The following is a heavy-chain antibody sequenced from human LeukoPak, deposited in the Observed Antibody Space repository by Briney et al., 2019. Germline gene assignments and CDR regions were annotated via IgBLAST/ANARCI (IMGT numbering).Heavy chain of an antibody. D-gene: IGHD7-27*01. CDR2: MSYIGSA. CDR3: ARAGDQWRFDY. CDR1: GDSINSYY. J-gene: IGHJ4*02. Sequence: VSGDSINSYYWSWIRQPPGKGLEWIGFMSYIGSANYNPSLESRVTISVDTSKNQFSLKLRSVTAADTAVYYCARAGDQWRFDYWGQDTVHGVSS. V-gene: IGHV4-59*01.